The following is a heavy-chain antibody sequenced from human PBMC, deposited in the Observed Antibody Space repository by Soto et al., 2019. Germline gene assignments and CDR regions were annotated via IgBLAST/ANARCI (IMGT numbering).Heavy chain of an antibody. CDR1: GGTFSSYT. D-gene: IGHD4-17*01. J-gene: IGHJ4*02. V-gene: IGHV1-69*08. CDR3: ARDYGDYVQYFDY. Sequence: QVQLVQSGAEVKKPGSSVKVSCKASGGTFSSYTISWVRQAPGQGLEWMGRIIPILGIANYAQKFQGRVTITAVKSTSPAYMELSSLRSEDTAVYYCARDYGDYVQYFDYWGQGTLVTVSS. CDR2: IIPILGIA.